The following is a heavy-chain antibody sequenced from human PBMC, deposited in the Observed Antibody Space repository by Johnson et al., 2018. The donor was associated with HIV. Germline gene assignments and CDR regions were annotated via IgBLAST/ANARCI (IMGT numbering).Heavy chain of an antibody. D-gene: IGHD3-16*01. CDR1: GFTVSNNY. CDR3: ARVGGYAFDI. J-gene: IGHJ3*02. V-gene: IGHV3-53*01. Sequence: EVQLVESGGGLIQPGGSLRLSCAASGFTVSNNYMSWVRQAPGKGLEWVSVIYTGSSIYYADSVKGRFTISRDNTKNSLYLQMNSLRAEDTAVYYCARVGGYAFDIWGQGTMVTVSS. CDR2: IYTGSSI.